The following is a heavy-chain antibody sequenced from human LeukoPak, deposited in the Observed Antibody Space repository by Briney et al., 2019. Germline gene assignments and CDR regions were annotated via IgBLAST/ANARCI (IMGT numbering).Heavy chain of an antibody. CDR2: ISYDGSNK. Sequence: PGGSLRLSCAASGFTVSSNYMSWVRQAPGKGLEGVAVISYDGSNKYYADSVKGRFTISRDNSKNTLYLQMNSLRAEDTAVYYCAIHYYGSESQGGYWGQGTLVTVSS. CDR1: GFTVSSNY. V-gene: IGHV3-30*03. J-gene: IGHJ4*02. CDR3: AIHYYGSESQGGY. D-gene: IGHD3-10*01.